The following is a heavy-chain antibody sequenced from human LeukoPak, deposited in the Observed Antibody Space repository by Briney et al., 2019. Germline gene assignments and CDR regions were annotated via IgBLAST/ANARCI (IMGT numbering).Heavy chain of an antibody. J-gene: IGHJ4*02. V-gene: IGHV3-23*01. Sequence: GGSLSLSCAASGLTLSTYAMSWVRQAPGKGLGWVSAISGGGGSTYYADSVKGRFIISRDNSKNTLYLQMNSLRAEDTAVYYCAKDKIVVAGNFDYWGQGTLVTVSS. CDR3: AKDKIVVAGNFDY. D-gene: IGHD3-22*01. CDR1: GLTLSTYA. CDR2: ISGGGGST.